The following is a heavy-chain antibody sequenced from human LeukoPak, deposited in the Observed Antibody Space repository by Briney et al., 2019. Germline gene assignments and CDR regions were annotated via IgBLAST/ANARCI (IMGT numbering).Heavy chain of an antibody. CDR1: GYSISSGGYY. CDR3: ARNYGSGSPFELGPFDY. CDR2: IYYSGST. Sequence: SETLSLTCTVSGYSISSGGYYWSWIRQHPGKGLEWIGYIYYSGSTYYNPSLKSRVTISVDTSKNQFSLKLSSVTAADTAVYYCARNYGSGSPFELGPFDYWGQGTLVTVSS. D-gene: IGHD3-10*01. V-gene: IGHV4-31*03. J-gene: IGHJ4*02.